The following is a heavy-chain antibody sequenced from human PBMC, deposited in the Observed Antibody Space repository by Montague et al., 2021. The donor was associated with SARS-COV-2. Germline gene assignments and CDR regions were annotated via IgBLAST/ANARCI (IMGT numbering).Heavy chain of an antibody. CDR2: ISYSGST. J-gene: IGHJ4*02. V-gene: IGHV4-59*08. Sequence: SETLSLTCTVSGGSISSFYWSWFRQPPGKGLEWIGYISYSGSTNYNPSLTSRVTMSVDTSKNQFSLKVNSVTAADTAVYYCARHYSATLPAGYWGQGTLVTVSS. CDR3: ARHYSATLPAGY. CDR1: GGSISSFY. D-gene: IGHD2-15*01.